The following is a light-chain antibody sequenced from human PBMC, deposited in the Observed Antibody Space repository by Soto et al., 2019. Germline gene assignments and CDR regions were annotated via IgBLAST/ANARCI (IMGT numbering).Light chain of an antibody. Sequence: DIQMTQSPSTLSASVGDRVTITCQACQSISSWLAWYQQKPGKAPKLLIYKASALESGVPSRFSGSGSGTEFTLTISRLQPDDFATYYCQQYDTYTGAFGQGTKVEIK. V-gene: IGKV1-5*03. CDR2: KAS. CDR1: QSISSW. J-gene: IGKJ1*01. CDR3: QQYDTYTGA.